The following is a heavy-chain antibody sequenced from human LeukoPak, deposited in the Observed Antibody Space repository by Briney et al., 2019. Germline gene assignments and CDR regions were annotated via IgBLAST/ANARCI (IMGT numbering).Heavy chain of an antibody. CDR2: IYYSGST. CDR1: GGSISSGGYY. CDR3: ARESNGEMATTYLDY. V-gene: IGHV4-31*03. Sequence: SETLSLTCTVSGGSISSGGYYWSWIRQHPGKGLEWIGYIYYSGSTYYNPSLKSRVTISVDTSKNQFSLKLSSVTAADTAVYYCARESNGEMATTYLDYWGQGTLVTVSS. D-gene: IGHD5-24*01. J-gene: IGHJ4*02.